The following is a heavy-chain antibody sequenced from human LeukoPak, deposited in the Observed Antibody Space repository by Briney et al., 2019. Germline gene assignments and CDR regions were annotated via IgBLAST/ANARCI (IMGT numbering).Heavy chain of an antibody. V-gene: IGHV3-48*01. Sequence: GGSLRLSCAASGFTFSSYSMNWVRQAPGKGLEWVSYISSGRGTIHYADSVKGQFTISRDNAKNSLYLQMNSLRAEDTAVYYCARYLRIAVAGTHYFDYWGQGTLVTVSS. CDR2: ISSGRGTI. D-gene: IGHD6-19*01. J-gene: IGHJ4*02. CDR3: ARYLRIAVAGTHYFDY. CDR1: GFTFSSYS.